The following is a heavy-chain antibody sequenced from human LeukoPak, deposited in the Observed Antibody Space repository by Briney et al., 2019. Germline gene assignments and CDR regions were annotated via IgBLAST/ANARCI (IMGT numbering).Heavy chain of an antibody. Sequence: PSETLSLTCTVSGGSVSSGSYYSSWIRQPPGKGLEWIGYIYYSGSTNYNPSLKSRVTISVDTSKNQFSLKLSSVTAADTAVYYCARDTGGGWNVDWGQGTLVTVSS. CDR2: IYYSGST. CDR1: GGSVSSGSYY. V-gene: IGHV4-61*01. D-gene: IGHD1-1*01. CDR3: ARDTGGGWNVD. J-gene: IGHJ4*02.